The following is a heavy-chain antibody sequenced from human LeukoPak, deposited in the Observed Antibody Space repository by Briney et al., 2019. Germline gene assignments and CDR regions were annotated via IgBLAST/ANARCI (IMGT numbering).Heavy chain of an antibody. CDR2: ISSSGSTI. D-gene: IGHD3-22*01. J-gene: IGHJ4*02. CDR1: GFTFSDYY. Sequence: GGSLRLSCAASGFTFSDYYMSWNRQAPGKGLEWVSYISSSGSTIYYADSVKGRFTISRDNAKNSLYLQMNSLRAEDTAVYYCARDPGYYDSSGYPDYWGQGTLVTVSS. V-gene: IGHV3-11*04. CDR3: ARDPGYYDSSGYPDY.